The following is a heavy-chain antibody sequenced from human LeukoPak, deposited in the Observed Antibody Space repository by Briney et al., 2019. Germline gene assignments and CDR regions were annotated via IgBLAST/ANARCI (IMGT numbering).Heavy chain of an antibody. CDR1: GGSFSGYY. D-gene: IGHD3-3*01. Sequence: SETLSLTCAVYGGSFSGYYWSWIRQPPGKGLEWIGEINHSGSTNYNPSLKSRVTISVDTSKNQFSLKLSSVTAADTAVYYCARRADFWSGYYIANAFDIWGQGTMVTVSS. V-gene: IGHV4-34*01. J-gene: IGHJ3*02. CDR2: INHSGST. CDR3: ARRADFWSGYYIANAFDI.